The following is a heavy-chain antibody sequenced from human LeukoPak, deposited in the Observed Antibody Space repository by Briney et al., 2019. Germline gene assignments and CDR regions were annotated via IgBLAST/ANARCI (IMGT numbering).Heavy chain of an antibody. D-gene: IGHD1-26*01. CDR1: GFTFSSYA. CDR2: ISGSGGST. J-gene: IGHJ4*02. CDR3: AKDVSPWELREFDY. V-gene: IGHV3-23*01. Sequence: GGSLRLSCAASGFTFSSYAMSWVRRAPGKGLEWVSAISGSGGSTYYADSVKGRFTISRDNSKNTLYLQMNSLRAEDTAVYYCAKDVSPWELREFDYWGQGTLVTVSS.